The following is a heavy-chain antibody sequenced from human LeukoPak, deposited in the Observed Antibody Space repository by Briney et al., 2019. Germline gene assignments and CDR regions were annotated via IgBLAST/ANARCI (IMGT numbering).Heavy chain of an antibody. CDR3: ARHEYSSSPAIDP. Sequence: SETLSLTCTVSGGSISSSSYYWGWIRQPPGKGLEWIGSIYYSGSTYYNPSLKSRVTISVDTSKNQFSLKLSSVTAADTAVYYCARHEYSSSPAIDPWGQGTLVTVSS. D-gene: IGHD6-6*01. J-gene: IGHJ5*02. CDR2: IYYSGST. V-gene: IGHV4-39*01. CDR1: GGSISSSSYY.